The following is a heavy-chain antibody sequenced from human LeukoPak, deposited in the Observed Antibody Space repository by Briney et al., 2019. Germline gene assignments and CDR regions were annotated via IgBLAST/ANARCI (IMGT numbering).Heavy chain of an antibody. D-gene: IGHD3-10*01. V-gene: IGHV1-8*03. CDR3: AREDYGSGSPPFDY. J-gene: IGHJ4*02. CDR2: MNPNSGNT. Sequence: ASVKVSCKASGGTFTSYDINWVRQATGQGLEWMGWMNPNSGNTGYAQKFQGRVTITRNTSISTAYMELSSLRSEDTAVYYCAREDYGSGSPPFDYWGQGTLVTVSS. CDR1: GGTFTSYD.